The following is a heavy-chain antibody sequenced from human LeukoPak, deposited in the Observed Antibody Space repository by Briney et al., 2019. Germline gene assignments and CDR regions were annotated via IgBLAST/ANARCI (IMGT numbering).Heavy chain of an antibody. CDR2: IYYTGST. CDR3: ARARTGFDL. J-gene: IGHJ5*02. CDR1: GGSISNDY. V-gene: IGHV4-59*01. Sequence: MTSETLSLTCTVSGGSISNDYWSWIRQPPGKGLECIGYIYYTGSTNYNPSLKSRVTISVDTSKNQLSLKLSSVTAADSAVYYCARARTGFDLWGQGALVTVSS. D-gene: IGHD1-1*01.